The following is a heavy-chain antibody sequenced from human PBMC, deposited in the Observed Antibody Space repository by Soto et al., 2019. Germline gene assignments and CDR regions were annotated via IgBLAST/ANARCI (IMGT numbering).Heavy chain of an antibody. CDR1: GFTFSSYA. CDR2: ISGSGGST. Sequence: GGSLRLSCAASGFTFSSYAMSWVRQAPGKGLEWVSAISGSGGSTYYADSVKGRFTISRDNSKNTLYLQMNSLRAEDTAVYYCAKDEGDGFDYDFWSGPGVIYYFDYWGQGTLVTVSS. D-gene: IGHD3-3*01. V-gene: IGHV3-23*01. J-gene: IGHJ4*02. CDR3: AKDEGDGFDYDFWSGPGVIYYFDY.